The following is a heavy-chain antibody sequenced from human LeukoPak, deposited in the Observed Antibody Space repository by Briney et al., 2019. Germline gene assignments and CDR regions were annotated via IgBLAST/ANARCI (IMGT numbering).Heavy chain of an antibody. CDR1: GFTGSNNY. CDR2: ISGSGGST. CDR3: AKDMEWELLFPSFDY. V-gene: IGHV3-23*01. D-gene: IGHD1-26*01. Sequence: PGGSLRLSCAASGFTGSNNYMSWVRQAPGKGLEWVSAISGSGGSTYYADSVKGRFTISRDNSKNTLYLQMNSLRAEDTAVYYCAKDMEWELLFPSFDYWGQGTLVTVSS. J-gene: IGHJ4*02.